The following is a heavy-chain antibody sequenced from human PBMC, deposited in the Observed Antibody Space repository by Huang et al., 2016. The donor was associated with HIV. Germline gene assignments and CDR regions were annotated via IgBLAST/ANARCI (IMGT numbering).Heavy chain of an antibody. D-gene: IGHD1-26*01. CDR2: IRYDGSNK. V-gene: IGHV3-30*02. J-gene: IGHJ4*02. CDR1: GFNFSSYG. Sequence: QVQLVESGGGVVQPGGSLRLFCAASGFNFSSYGMHWVRQAPGTGLEWLAFIRYDGSNKYYADSVKGRFTISRDNSKNTLYMQMNSLRAEDTAVYYCAKGWELRTIGYWGQGTLVTVSS. CDR3: AKGWELRTIGY.